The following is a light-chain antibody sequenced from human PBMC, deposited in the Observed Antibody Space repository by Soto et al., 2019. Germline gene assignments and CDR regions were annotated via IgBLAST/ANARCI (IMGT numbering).Light chain of an antibody. V-gene: IGKV3-20*01. CDR2: GAS. J-gene: IGKJ1*01. CDR3: EQYGSSPPT. Sequence: EIVLTQSPGTLSLSPGERATLACRASQSVSSTYVAWYQQLPGQAPRLLISGASSRASGIPDRFSGSGSGTDVTLIISRLEPEDFEVYYCEQYGSSPPTFGQGTKVEI. CDR1: QSVSSTY.